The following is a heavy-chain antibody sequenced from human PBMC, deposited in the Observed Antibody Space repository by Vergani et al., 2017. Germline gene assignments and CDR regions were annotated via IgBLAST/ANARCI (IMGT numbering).Heavy chain of an antibody. Sequence: QVQLVQSGAEVKKPGASVKVSCKASGYTFTSYGISWVRQAPGQGLEWMGWISAYNGNTNYAQKLQGRVTMTTDKSTSTAYMELRSLRSDDTAVYYCARGGYCSSTSCEGPYYYYMDVWGKGTTVTVSS. CDR2: ISAYNGNT. CDR3: ARGGYCSSTSCEGPYYYYMDV. CDR1: GYTFTSYG. V-gene: IGHV1-18*01. J-gene: IGHJ6*03. D-gene: IGHD2-2*01.